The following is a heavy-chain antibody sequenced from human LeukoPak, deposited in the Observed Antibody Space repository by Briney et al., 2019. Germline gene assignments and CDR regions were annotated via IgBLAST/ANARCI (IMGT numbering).Heavy chain of an antibody. V-gene: IGHV3-21*01. CDR2: ISSTNRYR. CDR1: GFTFSNYS. Sequence: GGSLRLSCAASGFTFSNYSMNWVRRAAGKGLEWVSSISSTNRYRNYADSVQGRFTISRDNAKNSLYLQMNSLRAEDTAVYYCPRDGGSNGDYGPGWFDPWGQGTLVTVSS. D-gene: IGHD4-17*01. J-gene: IGHJ5*02. CDR3: PRDGGSNGDYGPGWFDP.